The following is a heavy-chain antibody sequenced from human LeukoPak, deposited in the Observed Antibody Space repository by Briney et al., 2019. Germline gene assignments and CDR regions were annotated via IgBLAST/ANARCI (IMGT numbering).Heavy chain of an antibody. CDR3: ARDGAGYSSSWLPRYYYYMDV. J-gene: IGHJ6*03. CDR2: MDSNSGDT. Sequence: ASVKVSCKASGYTFSGQFMHWVRQAPGQGLEWMGWMDSNSGDTYYAERFQGRVTMTRDTSISTAYMELNRLTSDDTAIYYCARDGAGYSSSWLPRYYYYMDVWGTGTTVTVSS. V-gene: IGHV1-2*02. D-gene: IGHD6-13*01. CDR1: GYTFSGQF.